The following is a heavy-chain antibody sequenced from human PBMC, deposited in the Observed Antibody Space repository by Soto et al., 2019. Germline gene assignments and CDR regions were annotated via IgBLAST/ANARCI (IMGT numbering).Heavy chain of an antibody. CDR3: ARSYSSGSDY. CDR2: IDPSDSYT. Sequence: RGESLKISCKGSGYSFTSYWISWVRQMPGKGLEWMGRIDPSDSYTNYSPSFQGHVTISADKSISTAFLQWSSLKASDTAMYYCARSYSSGSDYWGQGTLVTVSS. D-gene: IGHD6-19*01. CDR1: GYSFTSYW. V-gene: IGHV5-10-1*01. J-gene: IGHJ4*02.